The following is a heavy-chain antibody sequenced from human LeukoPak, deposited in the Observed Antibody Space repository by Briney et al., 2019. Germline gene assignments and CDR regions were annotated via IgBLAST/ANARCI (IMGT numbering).Heavy chain of an antibody. J-gene: IGHJ6*03. V-gene: IGHV4-34*01. D-gene: IGHD6-6*01. Sequence: PSETLSLTCAVYGGSFSGYYWSWIRQPPGKGLEWIGEINHSGSTNYNPSLKSRVTISVDTSKNQFSLKLSSVTAADTAVYYCARGGIAARPYYYYMDVWGKGTTVTVSS. CDR3: ARGGIAARPYYYYMDV. CDR1: GGSFSGYY. CDR2: INHSGST.